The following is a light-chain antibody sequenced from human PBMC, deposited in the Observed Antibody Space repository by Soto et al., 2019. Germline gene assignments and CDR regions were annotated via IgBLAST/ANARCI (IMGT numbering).Light chain of an antibody. CDR3: QSYDATNQV. Sequence: FMLTQPHSVSESPGKTVVISCTRSSGSIASNYVQWYQQRPGSSPTTVIYEDNQRPSGVPDRFSGSIASSSNSASLTISGLETEDEADYFCQSYDATNQVFGGGTKLTVL. CDR2: EDN. V-gene: IGLV6-57*01. CDR1: SGSIASNY. J-gene: IGLJ3*02.